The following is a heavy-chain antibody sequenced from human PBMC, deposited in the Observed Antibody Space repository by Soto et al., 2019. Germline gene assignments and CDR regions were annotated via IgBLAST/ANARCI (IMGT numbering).Heavy chain of an antibody. Sequence: GGSLRLSCEASGFTFDNYGMHWVRQAPGKGLEWVAVITYDGSNKFYADSVKGRFTISRDNSKNTLFLHLNTLRPEDTAVYHCTKGPGGGTLGPSLEYWGQGTLVTVSS. J-gene: IGHJ4*02. D-gene: IGHD1-7*01. V-gene: IGHV3-30*18. CDR1: GFTFDNYG. CDR2: ITYDGSNK. CDR3: TKGPGGGTLGPSLEY.